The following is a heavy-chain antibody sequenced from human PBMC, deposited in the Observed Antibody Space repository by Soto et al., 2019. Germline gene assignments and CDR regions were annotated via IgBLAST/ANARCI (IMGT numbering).Heavy chain of an antibody. J-gene: IGHJ5*02. V-gene: IGHV1-3*01. CDR2: INAGNGNT. CDR1: GYTFTSYA. CDR3: ARGGHYDFWSGYYPNWFDP. D-gene: IGHD3-3*01. Sequence: QVQLVQSGAEVKKPGASVKVSCKASGYTFTSYAMHWVRQAPGQRLEWMGWINAGNGNTKYSQKFQVRVTITRDTSAGTAYMELSSLRSEDTAVYYCARGGHYDFWSGYYPNWFDPWGQGTLVTVSS.